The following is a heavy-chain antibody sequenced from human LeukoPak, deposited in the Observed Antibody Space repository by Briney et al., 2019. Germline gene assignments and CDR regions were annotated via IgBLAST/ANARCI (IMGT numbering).Heavy chain of an antibody. CDR3: ASGPWELDY. J-gene: IGHJ4*02. D-gene: IGHD1-26*01. V-gene: IGHV3-23*01. CDR1: GFTLSSYA. Sequence: PGGSLRLSCAASGFTLSSYAMSWVRQAPGKGLEWVSAISGSGSNTNYADSVKGRFTIARDNAKDTLFLQMNSLRAEDTAVYYCASGPWELDYWGQGTLVTVSS. CDR2: ISGSGSNT.